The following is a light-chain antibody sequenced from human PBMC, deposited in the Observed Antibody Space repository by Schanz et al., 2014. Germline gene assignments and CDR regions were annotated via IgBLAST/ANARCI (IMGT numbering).Light chain of an antibody. Sequence: QSALTQPASVSGSPGQSITISCTGTSSDVGGYNYVSWYQQHPGKAPKVMIYEVTKRPSGVPDRYSGSKSGNTASLTVSGLQAEDEADYYCAAWDDSLNGWVFGGGTKVTV. CDR1: SSDVGGYNY. V-gene: IGLV2-8*01. CDR2: EVT. CDR3: AAWDDSLNGWV. J-gene: IGLJ3*02.